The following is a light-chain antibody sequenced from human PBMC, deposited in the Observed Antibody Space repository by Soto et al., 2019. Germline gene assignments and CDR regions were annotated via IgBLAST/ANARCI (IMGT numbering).Light chain of an antibody. CDR3: QQYNNWPPLT. CDR1: QSISSN. V-gene: IGKV3-15*01. CDR2: GAS. Sequence: EIVLTQSPGTLSVSPGERATLSCRASQSISSNYLAWYQQKPGQAPRLLIYGASSRATGIPARFSGSGSGTEFTLTISSLQSEDFAVYYCQQYNNWPPLTFGGGTKVEIK. J-gene: IGKJ4*01.